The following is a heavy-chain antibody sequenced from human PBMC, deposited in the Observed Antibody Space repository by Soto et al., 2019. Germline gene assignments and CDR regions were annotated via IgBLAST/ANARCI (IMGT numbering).Heavy chain of an antibody. Sequence: PGESLKISCKGSGYSFTSYWIGWVRQMPGKGLEWMGIIYPGDSDTRYSPSFQGQVTISADKSISTAYLQWSSLKASDTAMYYCARQVPGGLLGYGMDVWGKGTTVTVSS. CDR3: ARQVPGGLLGYGMDV. CDR1: GYSFTSYW. CDR2: IYPGDSDT. D-gene: IGHD3-10*01. V-gene: IGHV5-51*01. J-gene: IGHJ6*04.